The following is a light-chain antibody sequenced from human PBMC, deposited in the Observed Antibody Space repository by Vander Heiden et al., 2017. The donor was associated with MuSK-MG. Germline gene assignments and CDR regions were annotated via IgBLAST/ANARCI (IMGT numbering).Light chain of an antibody. Sequence: DIQMTQSPSSLSASVGDRVTITCRASQSISSYLNWYQQKPGKAPKLLIYAASSLQSRVPSRFSSSGCGTTFSTTISSLQQEDFAAYYCRQNCNSTPLTFGGGTKVEIK. V-gene: IGKV1-39*01. CDR2: AAS. CDR3: RQNCNSTPLT. J-gene: IGKJ4*01. CDR1: QSISSY.